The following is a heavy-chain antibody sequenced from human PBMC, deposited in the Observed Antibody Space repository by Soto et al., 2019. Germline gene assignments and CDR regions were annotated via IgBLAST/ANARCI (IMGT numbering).Heavy chain of an antibody. V-gene: IGHV4-30-4*01. J-gene: IGHJ5*02. Sequence: SETLSLTCTVSGGSISSGDYYWSWIRQPPGKGLEWIGYIYYSGSTYYNPSLKSRVTISVDTSKNQFSLKLSSVTAADTAVYYCARGSYYDSSGYPLYWFDPWGQGTLVTVSS. D-gene: IGHD3-22*01. CDR1: GGSISSGDYY. CDR3: ARGSYYDSSGYPLYWFDP. CDR2: IYYSGST.